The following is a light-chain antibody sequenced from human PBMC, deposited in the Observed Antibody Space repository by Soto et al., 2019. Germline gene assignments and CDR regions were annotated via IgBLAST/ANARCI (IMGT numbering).Light chain of an antibody. J-gene: IGLJ1*01. CDR3: ASYLATSPLAV. CDR1: LGDIVSHNY. CDR2: DVH. V-gene: IGLV2-14*03. Sequence: QSVLTKPASVSGSPGESNTVSCFGSLGDIVSHNYVSWYRQYPGEAPTLLIYDVHYRPSGVSNRFSGSKSGNTASLTISGLQAADEADYYFASYLATSPLAVFGPGT.